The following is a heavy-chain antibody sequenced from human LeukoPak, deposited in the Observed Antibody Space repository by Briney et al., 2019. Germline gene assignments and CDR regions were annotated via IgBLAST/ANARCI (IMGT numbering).Heavy chain of an antibody. CDR3: AKPARDGYNSEAFDI. CDR1: GFTFSDYY. J-gene: IGHJ3*02. V-gene: IGHV3-23*01. D-gene: IGHD5-24*01. CDR2: ISGSGGST. Sequence: GSLRLSCAASGFTFSDYYMSWIRQAPGKGLEWVSAISGSGGSTYYADSVKGRFTISRDNSKNTLYLQMNSLRAEDTAVYYCAKPARDGYNSEAFDIWGQGTMVTVSS.